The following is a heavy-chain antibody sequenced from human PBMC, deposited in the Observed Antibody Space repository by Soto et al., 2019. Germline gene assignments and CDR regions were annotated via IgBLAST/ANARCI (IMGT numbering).Heavy chain of an antibody. Sequence: PSETLSLTCTVSGGSISSSSYYWGWIRQPPGKGLEWIGSIYYSGSTYYNPSLKSRVTISVDTSKNQFSLKLSSVTAADTAVYYCARGRLLYSYYYSGMDVWGQGTTVTVSS. D-gene: IGHD3-3*01. V-gene: IGHV4-39*01. CDR2: IYYSGST. J-gene: IGHJ6*02. CDR3: ARGRLLYSYYYSGMDV. CDR1: GGSISSSSYY.